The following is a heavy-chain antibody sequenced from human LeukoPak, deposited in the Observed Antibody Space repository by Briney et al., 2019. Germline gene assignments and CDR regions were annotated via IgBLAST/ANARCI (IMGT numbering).Heavy chain of an antibody. Sequence: PTGRSLRLSCAASGLPYDKYAMHWVRQAPGKGLEWVSGISWNSGRIAYADSVKGRFTISRDNARDSLYLQMNSLRAEDTALYYCAKARVGDSSGYYADALDVWGQGTMVTVSS. CDR2: ISWNSGRI. J-gene: IGHJ3*01. V-gene: IGHV3-9*01. D-gene: IGHD3-22*01. CDR1: GLPYDKYA. CDR3: AKARVGDSSGYYADALDV.